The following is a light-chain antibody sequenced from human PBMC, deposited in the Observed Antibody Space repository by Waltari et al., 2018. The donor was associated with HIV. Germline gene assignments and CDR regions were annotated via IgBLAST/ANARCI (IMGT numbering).Light chain of an antibody. CDR1: TGFITRCHF. V-gene: IGLV7-46*02. J-gene: IGLJ2*01. CDR2: DTD. CDR3: LISYNGVRV. Sequence: QAVVTQEPSLSVSPGETVTLTCTPFTGFITRCHFPYWFQMRKGHDPRTRIYDTDKAHAGTPGRFSGSIVGGKATLALLGAQPEDEGVYYCLISYNGVRVFGGGTKLTV.